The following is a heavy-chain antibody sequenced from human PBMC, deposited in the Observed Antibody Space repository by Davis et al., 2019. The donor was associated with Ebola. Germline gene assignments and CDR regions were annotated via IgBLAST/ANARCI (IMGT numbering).Heavy chain of an antibody. CDR3: ARQLVAWNYVGAFDI. CDR2: IYPGDSDT. CDR1: GYSFTSYW. J-gene: IGHJ3*02. V-gene: IGHV5-51*01. Sequence: GESLKISCKGSGYSFTSYWIGWVRQMPGKGLEWMGIIYPGDSDTRYSPSFQGQVTISADKSISTAYLQWSSLKASDTAMYYCARQLVAWNYVGAFDIWGQGTMVTVSS. D-gene: IGHD1-7*01.